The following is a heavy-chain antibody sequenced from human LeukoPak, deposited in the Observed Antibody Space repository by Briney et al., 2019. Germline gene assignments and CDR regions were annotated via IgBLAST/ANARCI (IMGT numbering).Heavy chain of an antibody. D-gene: IGHD7-27*01. CDR1: GGSISSYY. Sequence: SETLSLTCTVSGGSISSYYWSWIRQPPGKGLEWIGYIYYSGSTNYNPSLKSRVTISVDTSKNQFSLKLSSVTAADTAVYYCARERALGIRAFDIWGQGTMVTVSS. CDR3: ARERALGIRAFDI. J-gene: IGHJ3*02. V-gene: IGHV4-59*01. CDR2: IYYSGST.